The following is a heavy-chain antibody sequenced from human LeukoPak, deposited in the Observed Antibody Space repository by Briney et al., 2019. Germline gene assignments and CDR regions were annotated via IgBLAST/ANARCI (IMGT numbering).Heavy chain of an antibody. J-gene: IGHJ3*02. D-gene: IGHD3-22*01. CDR1: GFTFSSYA. V-gene: IGHV3-30-3*01. CDR2: ISYDGSNK. Sequence: GRSLRLSCAAAGFTFSSYAMHWVRQAPGKGLEWVAVISYDGSNKYYADSVKGRFTISRDNAKNSLYLQMNSLRAEDMALYYCAKGYYYDSSGYYYVGAFDIWGQGTMVTVSS. CDR3: AKGYYYDSSGYYYVGAFDI.